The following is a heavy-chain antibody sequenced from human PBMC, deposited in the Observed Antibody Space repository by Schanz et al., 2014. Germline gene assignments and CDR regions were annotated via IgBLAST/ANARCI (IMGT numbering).Heavy chain of an antibody. V-gene: IGHV7-4-1*02. CDR2: INSNTGNP. D-gene: IGHD5-12*01. CDR3: ARGRGGNTGYEAADY. Sequence: QVQLVQSGSELKKPGASVNISCKASGYTFTTYALNWVRQAPGQGLEWMGWINSNTGNPTYAPAFTGRFVFSLDTSVSTAYLQIISLQAEDSAVFYCARGRGGNTGYEAADYWGQGTRVTVSS. CDR1: GYTFTTYA. J-gene: IGHJ4*02.